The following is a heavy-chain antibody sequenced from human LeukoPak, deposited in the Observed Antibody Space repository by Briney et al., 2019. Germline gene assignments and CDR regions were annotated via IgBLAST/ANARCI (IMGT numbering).Heavy chain of an antibody. CDR1: GFTFSSYG. CDR2: ISYDGSNK. D-gene: IGHD1-26*01. J-gene: IGHJ6*02. V-gene: IGHV3-30*18. CDR3: AKDIVHYYYYGMDV. Sequence: GGSLRLSCANSGFTFSSYGMHWVRQAPGKGLEWVAVISYDGSNKYYADSVKGRFTISRDNSKNTLYLQMNSLRAEDTAVYYCAKDIVHYYYYGMDVWGQGTTVTVSS.